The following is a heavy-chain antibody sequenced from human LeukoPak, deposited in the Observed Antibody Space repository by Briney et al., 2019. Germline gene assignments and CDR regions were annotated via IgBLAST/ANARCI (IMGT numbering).Heavy chain of an antibody. D-gene: IGHD6-19*01. V-gene: IGHV3-30*04. CDR1: GFTFSSYA. J-gene: IGHJ5*02. Sequence: PGGSLRLSCAASGFTFSSYAMSWVRQAPGKGLEWVAVISYDGSNKYYADSVKGRFTISRDNSKNTLYLQMNSLRAEDTAVYYCARDGQWLVLWWFDPWGQGTLVTVSS. CDR2: ISYDGSNK. CDR3: ARDGQWLVLWWFDP.